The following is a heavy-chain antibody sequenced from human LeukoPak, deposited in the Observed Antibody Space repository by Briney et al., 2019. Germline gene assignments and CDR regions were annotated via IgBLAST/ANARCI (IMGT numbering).Heavy chain of an antibody. CDR1: GGSISNYY. CDR2: IYYTGST. CDR3: ARNLIPEQLVLNF. Sequence: PPETLSLTCTVSGGSISNYYWNWIRQPPGKGLEWIGYIYYTGSTNYNPSLKSRVTMSVDTSKNQFSLNLKSVTPEDTAVYYCARNLIPEQLVLNFWGQGTLVTVSS. J-gene: IGHJ4*02. V-gene: IGHV4-59*01. D-gene: IGHD6-13*01.